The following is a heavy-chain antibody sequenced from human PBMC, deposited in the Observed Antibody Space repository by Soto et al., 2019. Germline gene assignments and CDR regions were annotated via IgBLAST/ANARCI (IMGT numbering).Heavy chain of an antibody. V-gene: IGHV3-66*01. Sequence: GGSLRLSCAASGFTFSSNYMSWVRQAPGKGLEWVSVIYSGGSTYYADSVKGRFTISRDNSKNTLYLQMNSLRAEDTAVYYCARGYCSGGSCYRYYYYYMDVWGKGTTVTVSS. CDR3: ARGYCSGGSCYRYYYYYMDV. CDR1: GFTFSSNY. CDR2: IYSGGST. J-gene: IGHJ6*03. D-gene: IGHD2-15*01.